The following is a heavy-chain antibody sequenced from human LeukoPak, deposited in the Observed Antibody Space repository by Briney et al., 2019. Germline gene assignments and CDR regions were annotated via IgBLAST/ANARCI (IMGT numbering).Heavy chain of an antibody. J-gene: IGHJ5*02. CDR3: ARDRCSSTSCNNRGWFDP. CDR1: GFTFSSYW. V-gene: IGHV3-74*01. CDR2: INSDGSST. Sequence: PGGSLRLSCAASGFTFSSYWMHWVRQAPGKGLVWVSRINSDGSSTSYADSVKGRFTISRDNAKNTLYLQMNSLRAEDTAVYYRARDRCSSTSCNNRGWFDPWGQGTLVTVSS. D-gene: IGHD2-2*01.